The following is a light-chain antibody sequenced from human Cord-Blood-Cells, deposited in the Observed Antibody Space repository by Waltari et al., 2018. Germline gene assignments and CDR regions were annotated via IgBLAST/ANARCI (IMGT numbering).Light chain of an antibody. CDR2: EGS. V-gene: IGLV2-23*01. CDR3: CSYAGSSTPNWV. Sequence: QSALTQPASVSGSPGQSIPISCTGTSSDAGSYNLVSWYQQHPGKAPKPMIYEGSKRPSGVSNRFSGSKSGNTASLTISGLQAEDEADYYCCSYAGSSTPNWVFGGGTKLTVL. J-gene: IGLJ3*02. CDR1: SSDAGSYNL.